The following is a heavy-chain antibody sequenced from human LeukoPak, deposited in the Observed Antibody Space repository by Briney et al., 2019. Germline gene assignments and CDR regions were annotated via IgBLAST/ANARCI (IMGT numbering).Heavy chain of an antibody. CDR3: ASKAGLALDY. CDR2: INSDGRST. Sequence: GGSLRLSCAASGFTFSSNWMHWVRQAPGKGLVWVSRINSDGRSTSYTDSVKGRFTISRDNAKNTLYLQMNSLRAEDTAVYYCASKAGLALDYWGQGTLVTVSS. V-gene: IGHV3-74*01. J-gene: IGHJ4*02. CDR1: GFTFSSNW. D-gene: IGHD6-13*01.